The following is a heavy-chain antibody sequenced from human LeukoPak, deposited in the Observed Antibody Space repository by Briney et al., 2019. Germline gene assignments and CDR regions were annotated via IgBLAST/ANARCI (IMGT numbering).Heavy chain of an antibody. J-gene: IGHJ4*02. CDR2: ITWNSGSI. D-gene: IGHD3-9*01. CDR3: AKGPARYFDWLSS. CDR1: GFTFDDYA. V-gene: IGHV3-9*01. Sequence: SLRLSCAASGFTFDDYAMHWVRQAPGKGLEWVSGITWNSGSIVYADSVKGRFTISRDNAENSLYLQMNSLRAEDTAFYYCAKGPARYFDWLSSWGQGTLVTVSS.